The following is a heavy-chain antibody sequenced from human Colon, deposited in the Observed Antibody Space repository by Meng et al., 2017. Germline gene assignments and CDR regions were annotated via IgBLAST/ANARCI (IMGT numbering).Heavy chain of an antibody. CDR1: GYDFTNYG. Sequence: QVQLVQSGSGLKKPGASVKVSCKASGYDFTNYGMNWVRQAPGQGLEWIGWINTYTGNPAYAQGFTGRFVFSLDTSVSTAYLQISSLKAEDTAVYYCATAVTTVPFDYWGQGTLVTVSS. J-gene: IGHJ4*02. CDR2: INTYTGNP. CDR3: ATAVTTVPFDY. V-gene: IGHV7-4-1*02. D-gene: IGHD4-17*01.